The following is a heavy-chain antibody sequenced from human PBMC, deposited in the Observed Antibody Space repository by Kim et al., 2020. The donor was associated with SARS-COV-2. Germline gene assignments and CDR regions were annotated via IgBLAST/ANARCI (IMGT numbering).Heavy chain of an antibody. CDR2: IKSNTDGGTT. CDR1: GFTFSNAW. Sequence: GGSLRLSCAASGFTFSNAWMSWVHQAPGKGLEWVGRIKSNTDGGTTEYAAPVKGRFTISRDDSKNTLYLQMNSLKAEDTAVYYCAPYYYDNTGLKRAYYQHWGQGTLVTVSS. J-gene: IGHJ1*01. V-gene: IGHV3-15*01. D-gene: IGHD3-22*01. CDR3: APYYYDNTGLKRAYYQH.